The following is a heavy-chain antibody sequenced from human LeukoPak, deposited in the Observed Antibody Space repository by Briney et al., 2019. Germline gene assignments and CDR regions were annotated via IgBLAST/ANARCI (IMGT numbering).Heavy chain of an antibody. CDR1: GFTFSSHS. J-gene: IGHJ4*02. CDR2: ISSSSSYI. Sequence: GGALRISCAAPGFTFSSHSKNWGRQAPGEGVGWVSSISSSSSYIYYADSVKGRFTISRDNSKNTLYLQMNSLRAEDTAVYYCARGVAGSSYFDYWGQGTLVTVSS. V-gene: IGHV3-21*01. D-gene: IGHD6-19*01. CDR3: ARGVAGSSYFDY.